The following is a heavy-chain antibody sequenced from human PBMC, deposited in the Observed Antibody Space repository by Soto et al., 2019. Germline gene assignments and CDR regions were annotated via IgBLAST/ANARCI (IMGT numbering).Heavy chain of an antibody. Sequence: GGSLRLSCAASGFTFSSYWMSWVRQAPGKGLEWVANIKQDGSEKYYVDSVKGRFTISRDNAKNSLYLQMNSLRAEDTAVYYCARPLRPLIRGLSDYWGQGTLVTVSS. CDR2: IKQDGSEK. V-gene: IGHV3-7*05. D-gene: IGHD3-10*01. CDR1: GFTFSSYW. CDR3: ARPLRPLIRGLSDY. J-gene: IGHJ4*02.